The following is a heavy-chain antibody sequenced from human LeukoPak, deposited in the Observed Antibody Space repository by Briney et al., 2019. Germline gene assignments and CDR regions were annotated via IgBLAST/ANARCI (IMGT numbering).Heavy chain of an antibody. V-gene: IGHV4-31*03. Sequence: SETLSLTCTVSGGSISSSSYYWSWIRQHPGRGLEWIGYICYSGSTYYNPSLKSRVTISVDTSKNQFSLKLSSVTAADTAVYYCARQLETLKTSFFDCWGQGTLVTVSS. CDR2: ICYSGST. CDR1: GGSISSSSYY. D-gene: IGHD6-13*01. CDR3: ARQLETLKTSFFDC. J-gene: IGHJ4*02.